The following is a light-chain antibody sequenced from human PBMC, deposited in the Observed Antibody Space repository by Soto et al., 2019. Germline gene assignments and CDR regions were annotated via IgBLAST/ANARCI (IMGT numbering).Light chain of an antibody. CDR2: SAS. CDR1: QSIAKS. Sequence: DVPLKETPSTLSGSVGDRVTSTCRASQSIAKSLNWYQQKPGKAPKLLIHSASTLQSGVPSRFSGGGTGTDFTLTIDSLQPEDFATYYCQQSYSIPRTFGQGAMV. J-gene: IGKJ1*01. V-gene: IGKV1-39*01. CDR3: QQSYSIPRT.